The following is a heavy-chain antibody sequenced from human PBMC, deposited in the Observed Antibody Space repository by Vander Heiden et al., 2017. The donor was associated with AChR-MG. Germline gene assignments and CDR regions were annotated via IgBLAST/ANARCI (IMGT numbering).Heavy chain of an antibody. Sequence: QVQLVQSGGGVVQPGGSLRLSCAASGFTFSSYGMHWVRQAPGKGLEWVAFIRYDGSNKYYADSVKGRFTISRDNSKNTLYLQMNSLRAEDTAVYYCAKDMDTAMDYFDYWGQGTLVTVSS. D-gene: IGHD5-18*01. V-gene: IGHV3-30*02. J-gene: IGHJ4*02. CDR3: AKDMDTAMDYFDY. CDR2: IRYDGSNK. CDR1: GFTFSSYG.